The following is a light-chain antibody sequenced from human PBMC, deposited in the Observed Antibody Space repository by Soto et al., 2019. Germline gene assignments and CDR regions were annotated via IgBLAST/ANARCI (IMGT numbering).Light chain of an antibody. V-gene: IGKV1-9*01. Sequence: IELTRSPSVMTAYIGDRRTINCLAIQGISSYLAWYQQKPVKAPNLLIHTASTLQSGVPSGFSGSGSGTDFTLTISSLRSEDSAAHYSQLRNSYPISFGPGTRLEMK. CDR1: QGISSY. CDR2: TAS. CDR3: QLRNSYPIS. J-gene: IGKJ5*01.